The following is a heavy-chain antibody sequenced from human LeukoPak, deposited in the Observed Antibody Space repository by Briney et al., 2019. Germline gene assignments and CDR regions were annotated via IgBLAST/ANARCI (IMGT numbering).Heavy chain of an antibody. CDR2: IHHSGST. CDR1: GGSISSSNW. D-gene: IGHD3-10*01. J-gene: IGHJ4*02. V-gene: IGHV4-4*02. Sequence: SETLSLTCAVSGGSISSSNWWSWVRQPPGKGLEWIGEIHHSGSTNYNPSLKSRVTISVDKSKNQFSLKLSSVTAADTAVYYCARVRGSGSPVPFDYWGQGTLVTVSS. CDR3: ARVRGSGSPVPFDY.